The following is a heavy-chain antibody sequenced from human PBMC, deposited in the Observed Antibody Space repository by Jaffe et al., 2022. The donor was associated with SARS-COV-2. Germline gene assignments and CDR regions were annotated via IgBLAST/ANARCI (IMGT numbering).Heavy chain of an antibody. CDR3: ARDEALAYCSSTSCYNNYYYYGMDV. Sequence: EVQLVESGGGLVKPGGSLRLSCAASGFTFSSYSMNWVRQAPGKGLEWVSSISSSSSYIYYADSVKGRFTISRDNAKNSLYLQMNSLRAEDTAVYYCARDEALAYCSSTSCYNNYYYYGMDVWGQGTTVTVSS. V-gene: IGHV3-21*01. D-gene: IGHD2-2*02. CDR1: GFTFSSYS. J-gene: IGHJ6*02. CDR2: ISSSSSYI.